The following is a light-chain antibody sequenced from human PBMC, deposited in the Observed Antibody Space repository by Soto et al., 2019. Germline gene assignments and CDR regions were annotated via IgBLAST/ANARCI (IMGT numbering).Light chain of an antibody. J-gene: IGKJ3*01. CDR3: QQYNSSPFT. Sequence: DIQMTQSPSTLSASVGDRVTITCRASQSISSWLAWYHQKPGKAPKLLIYKASSLESGVPSRFSGSGSGTEFTLTISRLQPDDLATYYCQQYNSSPFTFGPGTKVDIK. CDR1: QSISSW. V-gene: IGKV1-5*03. CDR2: KAS.